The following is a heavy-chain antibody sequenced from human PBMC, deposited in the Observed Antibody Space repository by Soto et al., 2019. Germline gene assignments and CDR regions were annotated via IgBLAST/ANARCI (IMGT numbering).Heavy chain of an antibody. D-gene: IGHD3-3*01. Sequence: GGSLRLSCAASGFTVSSNYMSWVRQAPGKGLEWVSVIYSGGSTYYADSVKGRFTIPRANSKNTLYLQMNSLRAEDTAVHYCARDGTYYDFWSGYHYYYGMDVWGQGTTVTVSS. CDR1: GFTVSSNY. CDR3: ARDGTYYDFWSGYHYYYGMDV. CDR2: IYSGGST. J-gene: IGHJ6*02. V-gene: IGHV3-53*01.